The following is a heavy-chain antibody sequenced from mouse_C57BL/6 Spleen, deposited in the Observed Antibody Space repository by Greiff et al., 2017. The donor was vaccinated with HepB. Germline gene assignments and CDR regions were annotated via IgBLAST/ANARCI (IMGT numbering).Heavy chain of an antibody. J-gene: IGHJ1*03. Sequence: EVQLVESGGGLVKPGGSLKLSCAASGFTFSDYGMHWVRQAPEKGLEWVAYISSGSSTIYYADTVKGRFTISRDNAKNTLFLQMTSLRSEDTAMYYCARRLGREGYFDVWGTGTTVTVSS. D-gene: IGHD4-1*01. CDR1: GFTFSDYG. CDR2: ISSGSSTI. V-gene: IGHV5-17*01. CDR3: ARRLGREGYFDV.